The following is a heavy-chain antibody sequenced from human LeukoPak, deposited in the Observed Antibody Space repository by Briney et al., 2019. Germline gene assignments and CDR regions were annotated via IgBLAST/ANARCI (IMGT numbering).Heavy chain of an antibody. Sequence: GGSLRLSCAASGFTFSSYAMHWVRQAPGKGLEYVSAISSNGGSTYYANSVKGRFTISRDNSKNTLYLQMGSLRAEDMAVYYCARAIGRTLWELYSYGEDYYYGMDVWGQGTTVTVSS. V-gene: IGHV3-64*01. CDR2: ISSNGGST. CDR1: GFTFSSYA. D-gene: IGHD5-18*01. CDR3: ARAIGRTLWELYSYGEDYYYGMDV. J-gene: IGHJ6*02.